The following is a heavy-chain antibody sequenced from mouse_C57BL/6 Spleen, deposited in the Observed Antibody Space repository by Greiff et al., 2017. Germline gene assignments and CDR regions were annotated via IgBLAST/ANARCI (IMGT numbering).Heavy chain of an antibody. CDR3: ARGIYYYGSSPLWYFDV. Sequence: EVMLVESGGGLVKPGGSPKLSCAASGFTFSSYAMSWVRQTPEKRLEWVATISDGGSYTYYPDNVKGRFTISRDNAKNNLYLQMSHLKSEDTAMYYCARGIYYYGSSPLWYFDVWGTGTTVTVSS. CDR2: ISDGGSYT. J-gene: IGHJ1*03. D-gene: IGHD1-1*01. V-gene: IGHV5-4*03. CDR1: GFTFSSYA.